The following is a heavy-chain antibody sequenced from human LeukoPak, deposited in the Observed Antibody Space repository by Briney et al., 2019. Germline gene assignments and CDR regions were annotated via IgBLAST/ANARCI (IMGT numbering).Heavy chain of an antibody. CDR1: GFTFSSYE. J-gene: IGHJ4*02. CDR3: ARGSTIFGVVTTFDY. V-gene: IGHV3-48*03. D-gene: IGHD3-3*01. Sequence: GGSLRLSCAASGFTFSSYEKNWVRQAPGKRLEWVSYISSSGSTIYYADSVKGRFTISRNNAKNSLYLQMNSLRAEDTAVYYCARGSTIFGVVTTFDYWGQGTLVTVSS. CDR2: ISSSGSTI.